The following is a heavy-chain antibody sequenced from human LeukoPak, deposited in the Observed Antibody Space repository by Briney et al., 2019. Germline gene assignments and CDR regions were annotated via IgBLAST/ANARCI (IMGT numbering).Heavy chain of an antibody. D-gene: IGHD4-4*01. CDR1: GGSISISSYY. V-gene: IGHV4-4*07. CDR2: IYTSGST. Sequence: SETLSLTCTVSGGSISISSYYWSWIRQPAGKGLEWIGRIYTSGSTNYNPSLKSRVTMSVDTSRNQFSLKLSSVTAADTAVYYCARGQPYSKPKNWFDPWGQGTLVTVSS. J-gene: IGHJ5*02. CDR3: ARGQPYSKPKNWFDP.